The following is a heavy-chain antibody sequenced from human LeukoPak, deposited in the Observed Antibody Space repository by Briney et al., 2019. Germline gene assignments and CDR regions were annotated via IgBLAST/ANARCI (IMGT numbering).Heavy chain of an antibody. D-gene: IGHD2-2*01. CDR2: INSDGSST. CDR1: GFTFSSYW. V-gene: IGHV3-74*01. J-gene: IGHJ6*02. CDR3: AREPRGVGGPFYYGMDV. Sequence: GGSLRLSCAASGFTFSSYWMHWVRQAPGKGLVWVSRINSDGSSTSYADSVKGRFTISRDNAKNSLYLQMNSLRAEDTAVYYCAREPRGVGGPFYYGMDVWGQGTTVTVSS.